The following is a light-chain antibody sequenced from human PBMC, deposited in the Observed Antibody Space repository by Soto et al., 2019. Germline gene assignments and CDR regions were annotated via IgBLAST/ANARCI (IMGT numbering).Light chain of an antibody. J-gene: IGLJ3*02. Sequence: QSVLTQPPSASGTPGQRVTISCSGSSSNIGSNTVNWYQQPPGTAPKLLIYSNNQRPSGVPDRFSGSKSGNSASLAISGLQPEDEADYYCAAWDDSLNGWVFGGGTKVTVL. CDR3: AAWDDSLNGWV. V-gene: IGLV1-44*01. CDR1: SSNIGSNT. CDR2: SNN.